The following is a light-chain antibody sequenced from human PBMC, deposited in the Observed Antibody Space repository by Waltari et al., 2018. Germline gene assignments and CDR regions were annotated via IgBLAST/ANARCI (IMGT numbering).Light chain of an antibody. V-gene: IGKV3-20*01. CDR1: QSVSNNF. Sequence: EIVLTQSPGTLSLSPGERATLSCRASQSVSNNFLAWDQQKPGHAPRLLIFGASRRATGIPDRFSGSGSGTDFTLTISRLEPEDFAVYYCQQYNNWPVRGFGQGTKLEIK. J-gene: IGKJ2*03. CDR3: QQYNNWPVRG. CDR2: GAS.